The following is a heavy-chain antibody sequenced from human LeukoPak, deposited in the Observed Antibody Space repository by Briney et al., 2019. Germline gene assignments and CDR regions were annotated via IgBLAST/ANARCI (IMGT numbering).Heavy chain of an antibody. Sequence: PSETLSLTCTVSGGSISSGSYYWGWIRQPPGKGLEWIGSIYYTGGTYNNPSLKSRVTISVDTSKNQFSLKLSSVTAAATAVYYCARGGRRYYYYYMDVWGKGTTVTASS. V-gene: IGHV4-39*01. CDR1: GGSISSGSYY. CDR3: ARGGRRYYYYYMDV. D-gene: IGHD3-16*01. J-gene: IGHJ6*03. CDR2: IYYTGGT.